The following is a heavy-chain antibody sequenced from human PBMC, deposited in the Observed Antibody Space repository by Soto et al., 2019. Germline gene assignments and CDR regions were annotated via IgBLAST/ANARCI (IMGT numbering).Heavy chain of an antibody. CDR1: GFTFRSYA. V-gene: IGHV3-23*01. CDR2: ISGSGLST. CDR3: SKVECIVVGPAAILDF. Sequence: GGSLRLSCAASGFTFRSYAMSWDRQAPGKGLEWVSAISGSGLSTYYAGSMKGRLTISRANSKNTLYLQMNSLRADDTAVYYCSKVECIVVGPAAILDFWGQGTLVTVSS. J-gene: IGHJ4*02. D-gene: IGHD2-2*01.